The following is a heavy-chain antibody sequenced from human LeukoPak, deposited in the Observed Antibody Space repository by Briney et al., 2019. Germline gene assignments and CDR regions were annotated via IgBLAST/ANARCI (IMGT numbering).Heavy chain of an antibody. D-gene: IGHD3-22*01. CDR1: GFSFSTYG. V-gene: IGHV3-33*01. Sequence: GTSLRLSCAASGFSFSTYGMHWVRQAPGKGLEWVAAAQGDGRLQYYADSVKGRFTISKDISKSTLYVQMNSLRAEDTAVYYCATGGGFYYGHWGQGTLVTVSS. J-gene: IGHJ4*02. CDR2: AQGDGRLQ. CDR3: ATGGGFYYGH.